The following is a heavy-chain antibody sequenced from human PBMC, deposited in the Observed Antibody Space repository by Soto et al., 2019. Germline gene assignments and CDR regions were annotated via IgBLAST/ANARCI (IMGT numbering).Heavy chain of an antibody. CDR3: AKDDNCTNGVCYIGYYYYYGMDV. V-gene: IGHV3-30*18. Sequence: GSLRLSCAASGFTFSSYGMHWVRQAPGKGLEWVAVISYDGRNKYYADSVKGRFTISRDNSKNTLYLQMNSLRAEDTAVYYCAKDDNCTNGVCYIGYYYYYGMDVWGQGTTVTVSS. D-gene: IGHD2-8*01. CDR2: ISYDGRNK. J-gene: IGHJ6*02. CDR1: GFTFSSYG.